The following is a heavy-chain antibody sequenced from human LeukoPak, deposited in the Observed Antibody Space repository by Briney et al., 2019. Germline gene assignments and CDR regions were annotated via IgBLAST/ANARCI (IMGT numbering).Heavy chain of an antibody. Sequence: PSETLSLTCAVYGGSFSGYYWSWIRQPPGKGPEWIGEINHSGSTNYNPSLKSRVTISVDTSKNQFSLKLSSVTAADTAVYYCARTPNRGGFDYWGQGTLVTVSS. CDR1: GGSFSGYY. V-gene: IGHV4-34*01. J-gene: IGHJ4*02. D-gene: IGHD3-10*01. CDR3: ARTPNRGGFDY. CDR2: INHSGST.